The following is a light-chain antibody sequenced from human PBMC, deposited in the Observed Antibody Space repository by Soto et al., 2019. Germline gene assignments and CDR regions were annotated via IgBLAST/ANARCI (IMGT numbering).Light chain of an antibody. CDR3: SSYTSSSTFVWV. Sequence: QSALTQPPSVSGSPGQSVTISCTGTSSDVGSYNRVSWYQQPPGTAPKPMIYEVSNRPAGVPDRFSGSKSGNTASLTISGLQAEVEADYYCSSYTSSSTFVWVFGGGTKLTVL. V-gene: IGLV2-18*02. CDR2: EVS. J-gene: IGLJ3*02. CDR1: SSDVGSYNR.